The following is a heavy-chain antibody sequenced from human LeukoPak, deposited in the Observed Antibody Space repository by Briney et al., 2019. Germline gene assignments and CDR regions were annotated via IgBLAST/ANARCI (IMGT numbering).Heavy chain of an antibody. CDR3: ARDLRAKY. Sequence: SETLSLTCNVSGASICNYYWSWIRQAPGKGLEWIGYVHHSGRTNSNPSLGSRVTMSVDTSTSQLSLNLTSVTTADTAVYFCARDLRAKYWGQGTLVFVSS. V-gene: IGHV4-59*01. D-gene: IGHD4/OR15-4a*01. CDR1: GASICNYY. J-gene: IGHJ1*01. CDR2: VHHSGRT.